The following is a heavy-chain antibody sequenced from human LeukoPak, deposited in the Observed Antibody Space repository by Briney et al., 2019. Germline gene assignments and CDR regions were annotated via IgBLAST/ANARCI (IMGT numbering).Heavy chain of an antibody. CDR2: FDPEDGET. D-gene: IGHD3-22*01. J-gene: IGHJ4*02. Sequence: ASVKVSCKVSGYTLTELSMHWVRQAPGKGLEWMGGFDPEDGETIYAQKFQGRVTMTEDTSTDTAYMELSSLRSEDTAVYYCATIPLSYYYDSSGVCYVDYWGQGTLVTVSS. V-gene: IGHV1-24*01. CDR3: ATIPLSYYYDSSGVCYVDY. CDR1: GYTLTELS.